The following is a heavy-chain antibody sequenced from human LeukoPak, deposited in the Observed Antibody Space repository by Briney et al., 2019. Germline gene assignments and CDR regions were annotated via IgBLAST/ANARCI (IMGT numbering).Heavy chain of an antibody. CDR3: ARGIELGPNN. Sequence: SVKVSCKASGGTFSSYAISWVRQAPGQGLEWMGGIIPIFGTANYAQKFQGRVTITTDESTSTAHMELSSLRSEDTAVYYCARGIELGPNNWGQGTLVTVSS. CDR2: IIPIFGTA. D-gene: IGHD1-7*01. J-gene: IGHJ4*02. V-gene: IGHV1-69*05. CDR1: GGTFSSYA.